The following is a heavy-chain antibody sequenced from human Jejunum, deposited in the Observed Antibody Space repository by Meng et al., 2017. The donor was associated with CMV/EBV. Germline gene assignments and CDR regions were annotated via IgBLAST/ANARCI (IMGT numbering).Heavy chain of an antibody. CDR2: ISTHSTYK. V-gene: IGHV3-21*01. Sequence: SDTMSGVRQVPGKGLEWVSSISTHSTYKSYAGSVKGRFTISRDNAKNSLYLQVDSLRAEDTAVYYCASGFCGSTTCYREFDYWGQGTLVTVSS. D-gene: IGHD2-2*01. CDR1: SDT. CDR3: ASGFCGSTTCYREFDY. J-gene: IGHJ4*02.